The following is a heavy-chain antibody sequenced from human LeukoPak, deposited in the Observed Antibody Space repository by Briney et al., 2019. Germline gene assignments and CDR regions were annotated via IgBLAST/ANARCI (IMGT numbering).Heavy chain of an antibody. CDR1: GGSFSGYY. D-gene: IGHD6-13*01. Sequence: SETLSLTCAVYGGSFSGYYWSWIRQPPGKGLEWIGEINHSGSTNYNPSLKSRVTISVDTSKNQFSLKLSSVTAADTAVYYCARQGGYSTSWYGVDYWGQGTLVTVSS. CDR3: ARQGGYSTSWYGVDY. V-gene: IGHV4-34*01. CDR2: INHSGST. J-gene: IGHJ4*02.